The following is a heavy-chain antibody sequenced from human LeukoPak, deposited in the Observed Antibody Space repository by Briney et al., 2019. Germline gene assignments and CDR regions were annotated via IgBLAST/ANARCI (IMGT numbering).Heavy chain of an antibody. D-gene: IGHD3-10*01. CDR3: AKYNYYGSGSYYNDFDS. V-gene: IGHV3-23*01. CDR2: IRRSGDRT. CDR1: GFTFSTYA. Sequence: GGSLRLSCAASGFTFSTYAMSWVRQAPGKGLEWVSSIRRSGDRTYYADSVKGRFTISRDNSKNTLYLQMSSLRAEDTAIYYCAKYNYYGSGSYYNDFDSWGQGTLVTVSS. J-gene: IGHJ4*02.